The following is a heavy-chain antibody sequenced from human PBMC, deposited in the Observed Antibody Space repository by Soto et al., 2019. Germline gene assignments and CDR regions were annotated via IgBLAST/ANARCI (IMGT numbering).Heavy chain of an antibody. J-gene: IGHJ4*02. CDR3: AKFTGGTSLYGGGFDY. V-gene: IGHV3-23*01. Sequence: GGSLRLSCAASGFTFSSYAMSWVRQAPGKGLEWVSAIRGSGANTYYADSVKGRFTISRDNSQNTLFLQMDSLRAEETAVDYCAKFTGGTSLYGGGFDYWGQGTLVTVSS. CDR1: GFTFSSYA. CDR2: IRGSGANT. D-gene: IGHD6-13*01.